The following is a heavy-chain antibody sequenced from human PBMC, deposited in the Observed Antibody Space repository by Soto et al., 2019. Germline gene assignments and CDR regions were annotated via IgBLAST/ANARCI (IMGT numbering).Heavy chain of an antibody. CDR3: ARGSYYYGSGTHRWFDP. Sequence: QVQLVQSGAEVKKPGSSVKVSCKASGGTFSSYTISWVRQAPGQGLEWMGRIIPILGIANYAQKFQGRVTITADKSTSTAYIELSSLRSEDTAVYYCARGSYYYGSGTHRWFDPWGQGTLVTVSS. V-gene: IGHV1-69*02. CDR1: GGTFSSYT. CDR2: IIPILGIA. D-gene: IGHD3-10*01. J-gene: IGHJ5*02.